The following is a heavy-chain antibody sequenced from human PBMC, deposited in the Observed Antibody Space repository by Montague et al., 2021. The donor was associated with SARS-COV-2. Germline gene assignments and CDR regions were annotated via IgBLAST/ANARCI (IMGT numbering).Heavy chain of an antibody. Sequence: SETLSLTCAVYGGSFSGYYWSWIRQPPGKGLEWIGEINHSGSTNYNLSLKSRVTISVDTSKNQFSLKLSSVTAADTAVYYCARGRTVTTLYYYYYYGMDVWGQGATVTVSS. J-gene: IGHJ6*02. V-gene: IGHV4-34*01. D-gene: IGHD4-17*01. CDR1: GGSFSGYY. CDR3: ARGRTVTTLYYYYYYGMDV. CDR2: INHSGST.